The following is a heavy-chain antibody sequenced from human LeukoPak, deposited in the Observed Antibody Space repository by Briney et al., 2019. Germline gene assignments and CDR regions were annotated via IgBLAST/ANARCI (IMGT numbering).Heavy chain of an antibody. Sequence: ASVKVSCKASGYTFSTYYMHWLRQAPGHGLQWMGIINPSGAGTSYAQKFQGRVTMTRDTSTSTVYMELSSLRSEDTAVYYCAKKGYAGSGAYSYYFDYWGQGTLVTVSS. V-gene: IGHV1-46*01. J-gene: IGHJ4*02. CDR1: GYTFSTYY. CDR2: INPSGAGT. CDR3: AKKGYAGSGAYSYYFDY. D-gene: IGHD3-10*01.